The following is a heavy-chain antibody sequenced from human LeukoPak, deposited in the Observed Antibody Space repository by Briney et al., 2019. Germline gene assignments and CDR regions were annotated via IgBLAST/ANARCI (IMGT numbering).Heavy chain of an antibody. CDR2: IYSGGST. CDR3: TRDQGSGYGHDAFDI. J-gene: IGHJ3*02. CDR1: GFTVSSNY. D-gene: IGHD5-12*01. Sequence: GGSLRLSCAASGFTVSSNYMSWVRQAPGKGLEWVSVIYSGGSTYDADSVKGRFTISRDNSKNTLYLQMNSLRAEDTAVYYCTRDQGSGYGHDAFDIWGQGTMVTVSS. V-gene: IGHV3-53*01.